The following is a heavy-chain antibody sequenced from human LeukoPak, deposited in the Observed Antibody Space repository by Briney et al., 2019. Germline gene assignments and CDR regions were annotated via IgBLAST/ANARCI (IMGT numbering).Heavy chain of an antibody. CDR1: GGTFSSYA. Sequence: GASVKVSCKASGGTFSSYAISWVRQAPGQGLEWMGGIIPIFGTANYAQKFQDRVTITADESTSTAYMELSSLRSEDTAVYYCARVVDLGRVVPRSFGPFDYWGQGTLVTVSS. V-gene: IGHV1-69*13. J-gene: IGHJ4*02. CDR2: IIPIFGTA. CDR3: ARVVDLGRVVPRSFGPFDY. D-gene: IGHD2-2*01.